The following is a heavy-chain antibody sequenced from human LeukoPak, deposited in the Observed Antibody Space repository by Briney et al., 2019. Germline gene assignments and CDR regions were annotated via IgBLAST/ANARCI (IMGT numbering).Heavy chain of an antibody. V-gene: IGHV5-51*01. CDR1: GYSFTSYW. CDR2: IYPGDSDT. J-gene: IGHJ4*02. CDR3: ARMSPMVRGVTNYFDY. D-gene: IGHD3-10*01. Sequence: GESLKISCKGSGYSFTSYWIGWVRQMPGKGLAWMGIIYPGDSDTKYSPSFQGQVTISADKSISTAYLQWSSLKASDTAMYYCARMSPMVRGVTNYFDYWGQGTLVTVSS.